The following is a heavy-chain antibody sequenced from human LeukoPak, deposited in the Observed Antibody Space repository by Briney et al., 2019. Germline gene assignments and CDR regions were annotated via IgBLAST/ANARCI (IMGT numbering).Heavy chain of an antibody. D-gene: IGHD3-10*01. Sequence: SETLSLTCTVSGGSITNDYWSWIRQPPGKGLEWIGFIYASGSTNYNPSLKSRVTMSVDTSKNQFSLKLSSVTAADTAVYYCARIYYGSGSYYNGWFDPWGQGTLVTVSS. CDR3: ARIYYGSGSYYNGWFDP. CDR2: IYASGST. CDR1: GGSITNDY. J-gene: IGHJ5*02. V-gene: IGHV4-4*09.